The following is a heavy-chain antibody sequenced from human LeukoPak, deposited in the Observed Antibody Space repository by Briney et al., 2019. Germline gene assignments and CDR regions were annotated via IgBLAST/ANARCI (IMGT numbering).Heavy chain of an antibody. V-gene: IGHV1-2*02. CDR3: VTWAGGNSDVASFYC. CDR1: GYIFSDFY. D-gene: IGHD3-16*01. J-gene: IGHJ4*02. Sequence: SVNVSCKASGYIFSDFYTHWVRQAPGQRFDWMGWISRYIGATKIAQKFQGRVTLTRDTSISTASVELSDLSSDDTGAYFSVTWAGGNSDVASFYCWGKGTLVIVSS. CDR2: ISRYIGAT.